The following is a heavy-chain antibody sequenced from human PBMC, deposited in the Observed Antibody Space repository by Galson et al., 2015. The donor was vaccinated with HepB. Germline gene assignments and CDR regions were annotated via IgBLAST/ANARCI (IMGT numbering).Heavy chain of an antibody. Sequence: SLRLSCAASGFTFSSYAMHWVRQAPGKGLEWVAVISYDGSNKYYADSVKGRFTISRDNSKNTLYLQMNSLRAEDTAVYYCARDLTWLAVSGFDYWGQGTLVTVSS. V-gene: IGHV3-30-3*01. CDR3: ARDLTWLAVSGFDY. D-gene: IGHD5-18*01. CDR1: GFTFSSYA. J-gene: IGHJ4*02. CDR2: ISYDGSNK.